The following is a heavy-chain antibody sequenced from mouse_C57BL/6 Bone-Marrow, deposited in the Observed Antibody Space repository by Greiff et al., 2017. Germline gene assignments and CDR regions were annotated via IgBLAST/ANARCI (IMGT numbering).Heavy chain of an antibody. CDR2: IDPENGDT. J-gene: IGHJ2*01. V-gene: IGHV14-4*01. CDR3: TTLYYEYDEDY. D-gene: IGHD2-4*01. Sequence: VQLQQSGAELVRPGASVKLSCTASGFNIKDDYMHWVKQRPEQGLEWIRWIDPENGDTEYASKFQGKATITADTSSNTAYLQLSSLTSEDTAVYYCTTLYYEYDEDYWGQGTTLTVSS. CDR1: GFNIKDDY.